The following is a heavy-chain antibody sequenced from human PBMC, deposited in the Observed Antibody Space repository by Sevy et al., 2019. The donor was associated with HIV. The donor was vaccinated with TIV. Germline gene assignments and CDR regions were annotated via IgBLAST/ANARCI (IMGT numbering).Heavy chain of an antibody. CDR2: IYYSGST. CDR3: ARETYYYDSSGYGIDY. D-gene: IGHD3-22*01. CDR1: GGSISSGDYY. Sequence: SETLSLTCTVSGGSISSGDYYWSWIRQPPGKGLEWIGYIYYSGSTYYNPSLKSRVTISVDTSKNRFSLKLSSVTAADTAVYYCARETYYYDSSGYGIDYWGQGTLVTVSS. J-gene: IGHJ4*02. V-gene: IGHV4-30-4*01.